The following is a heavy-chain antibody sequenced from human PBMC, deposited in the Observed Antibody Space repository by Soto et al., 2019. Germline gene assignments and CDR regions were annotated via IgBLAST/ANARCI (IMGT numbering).Heavy chain of an antibody. J-gene: IGHJ5*02. CDR3: AIFPPDYSNFPPTLGFDP. Sequence: GXGPTVVNPPDILSLTCPCFLFSLITSGVGVGWIRQPPGKSLEWLSLIYWDDDKRYSPSLKSRLTITKDTSKNQVVLTMTNMDPVDTATYYCAIFPPDYSNFPPTLGFDPWAQGTLVTVSS. D-gene: IGHD4-4*01. V-gene: IGHV2-5*02. CDR1: LFSLITSGVG. CDR2: IYWDDDK.